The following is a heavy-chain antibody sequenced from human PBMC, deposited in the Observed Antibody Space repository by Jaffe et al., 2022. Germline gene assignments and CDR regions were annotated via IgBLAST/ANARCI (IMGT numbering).Heavy chain of an antibody. V-gene: IGHV3-49*04. CDR2: IRSTAYGVTG. Sequence: EVHLEESGGGLVQPGRSLRLSCAASGFIFGDYTMNWVRQAPGKGLEWIGFIRSTAYGVTGEYAASVKGRFTISRDDSKSIAYLQMNSLKTEDTAVYYCARPHLSWHYDSSDYSDVFDLWGQGTMVTVSS. J-gene: IGHJ3*01. D-gene: IGHD3-22*01. CDR1: GFIFGDYT. CDR3: ARPHLSWHYDSSDYSDVFDL.